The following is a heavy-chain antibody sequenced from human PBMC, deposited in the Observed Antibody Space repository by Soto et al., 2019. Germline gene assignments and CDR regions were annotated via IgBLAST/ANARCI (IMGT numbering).Heavy chain of an antibody. CDR1: GFTFRSFT. Sequence: GGSLRLSCAASGFTFRSFTMNWVRQAPGKGLEWVSTISSNSAYIYYTDALRGRFTISRDDAKNSLHLQMNSLRAEDTAVYYCTRDASRDSSARGWFDPWGPGXLVTVSS. V-gene: IGHV3-21*01. D-gene: IGHD6-13*01. J-gene: IGHJ5*02. CDR3: TRDASRDSSARGWFDP. CDR2: ISSNSAYI.